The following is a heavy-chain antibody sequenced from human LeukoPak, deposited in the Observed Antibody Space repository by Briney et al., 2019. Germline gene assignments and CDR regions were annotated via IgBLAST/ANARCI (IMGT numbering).Heavy chain of an antibody. D-gene: IGHD2-15*01. J-gene: IGHJ6*02. CDR3: ARQGQVAATYYYYGMDV. Sequence: RSSETLSLTCTVSGGSISSYYWSWIRQPPGKGLEWIGSIYHSGSTYYNPSLKSRVTISVDTSKNQFSLKLSSVTAADTAVYYCARQGQVAATYYYYGMDVWGQGTTVTVSS. CDR2: IYHSGST. V-gene: IGHV4-59*04. CDR1: GGSISSYY.